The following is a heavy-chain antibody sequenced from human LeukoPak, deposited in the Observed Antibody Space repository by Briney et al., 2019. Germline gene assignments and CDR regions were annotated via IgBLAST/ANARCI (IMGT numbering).Heavy chain of an antibody. Sequence: GGSLTLSCAASALTVSTYAMRWVRQAPGKGLEWVSAISGSGISKYYADSVKGRFTVSRDNSKNTLGLQMNSLRAEDTAVYYCAKDPDVWGQGTTVTVSS. CDR1: ALTVSTYA. CDR3: AKDPDV. J-gene: IGHJ6*02. V-gene: IGHV3-23*01. CDR2: ISGSGISK.